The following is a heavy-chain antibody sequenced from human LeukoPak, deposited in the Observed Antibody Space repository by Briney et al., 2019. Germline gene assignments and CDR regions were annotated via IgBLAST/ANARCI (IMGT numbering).Heavy chain of an antibody. D-gene: IGHD3-22*01. J-gene: IGHJ4*02. Sequence: PSETLSLTCTVSGGSISSSSYYWGWIRQPPGKGLEWIGSIYYSGSTYYNPSLKSRVTISVDTSKNQFSLKLSSVTAADTAVYYCARGGSSGYQPSPDYWGQGTLVTVSS. V-gene: IGHV4-39*07. CDR1: GGSISSSSYY. CDR2: IYYSGST. CDR3: ARGGSSGYQPSPDY.